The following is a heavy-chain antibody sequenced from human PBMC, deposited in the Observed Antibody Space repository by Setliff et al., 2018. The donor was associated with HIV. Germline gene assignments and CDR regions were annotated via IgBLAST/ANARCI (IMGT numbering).Heavy chain of an antibody. V-gene: IGHV3-74*01. Sequence: GGSLRLSCAASGFSFSSYWMHWVRQAPGKGLVWVSRISGYETRTTYADSVKGRFTISRDDAKNTLYLQMNSLTVEDTAVYYCRGSYQAMDYWGQGTLVTVSS. D-gene: IGHD1-26*01. CDR2: ISGYETRT. CDR1: GFSFSSYW. J-gene: IGHJ4*02. CDR3: RGSYQAMDY.